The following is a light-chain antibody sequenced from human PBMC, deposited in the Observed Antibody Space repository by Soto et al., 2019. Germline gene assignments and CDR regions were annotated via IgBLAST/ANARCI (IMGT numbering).Light chain of an antibody. Sequence: EIVLTQSPATLSVSPGERATLSCRASQSIANNLAWYQQKPGQAPRLLIYDASTRATGLPASFSGSGSGTEFTLTISSLQYEDFAVYYCQQYDKWPGTFGQGTKVEFK. J-gene: IGKJ1*01. CDR2: DAS. CDR3: QQYDKWPGT. CDR1: QSIANN. V-gene: IGKV3-15*01.